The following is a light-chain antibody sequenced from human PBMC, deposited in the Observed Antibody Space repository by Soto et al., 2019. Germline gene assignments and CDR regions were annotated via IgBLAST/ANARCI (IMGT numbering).Light chain of an antibody. CDR2: RTS. Sequence: EIVLTQSPGTPSLSPGERATLACRASQSVSSSYLAWYQQRPGQAPRLLMYRTSTRATGIPDRFSGSGSGTDFTHTISRLEPEDFAEYYYQQFGNPRTYSFGQRTKLEIK. V-gene: IGKV3-20*01. J-gene: IGKJ2*01. CDR3: QQFGNPRTYS. CDR1: QSVSSSY.